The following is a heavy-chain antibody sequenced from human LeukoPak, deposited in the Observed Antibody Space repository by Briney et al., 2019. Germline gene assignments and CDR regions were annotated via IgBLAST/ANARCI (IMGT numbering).Heavy chain of an antibody. Sequence: GASVKVSCKASGYTFTGYYMHWVRQAPGQGLEWMGWINPNSGGTSYAQKFQGRVTMTRDTSISTAYMELSSLRSEDTAVYYCARDRELSLRFDYWGQGTLVTVSS. CDR3: ARDRELSLRFDY. CDR2: INPNSGGT. D-gene: IGHD3-16*02. J-gene: IGHJ4*02. CDR1: GYTFTGYY. V-gene: IGHV1-2*02.